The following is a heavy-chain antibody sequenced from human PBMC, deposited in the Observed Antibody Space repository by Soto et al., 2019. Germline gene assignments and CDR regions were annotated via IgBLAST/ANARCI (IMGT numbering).Heavy chain of an antibody. CDR1: GFTVSSNY. Sequence: GXSLRLSCAASGFTVSSNYITWLRQAPGKGLEWVSVIYSGGSTYYADSVKGRFTISRDNSKNTLYLQMNSLRAEDTAVYYCARSPPSHYGDYMDYWGQGTLVTVSS. J-gene: IGHJ4*02. CDR2: IYSGGST. D-gene: IGHD4-17*01. V-gene: IGHV3-66*01. CDR3: ARSPPSHYGDYMDY.